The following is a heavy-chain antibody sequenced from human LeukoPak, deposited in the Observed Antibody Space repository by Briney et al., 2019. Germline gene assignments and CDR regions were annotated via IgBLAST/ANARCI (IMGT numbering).Heavy chain of an antibody. J-gene: IGHJ5*02. CDR2: MNPNSGNT. D-gene: IGHD3-10*01. CDR3: ARGGEWFGLNWFDP. V-gene: IGHV1-8*01. CDR1: GYTFTSYD. Sequence: ASVKVSCKASGYTFTSYDINWVRQATGQGLEWMGWMNPNSGNTGYAQKLQGRVTMTRNTSISTAYMELSSLRSEDTAVYYCARGGEWFGLNWFDPWGQGTLVTVSS.